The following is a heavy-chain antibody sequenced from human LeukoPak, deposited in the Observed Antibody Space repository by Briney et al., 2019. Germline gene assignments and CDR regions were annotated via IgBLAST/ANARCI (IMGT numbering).Heavy chain of an antibody. Sequence: GGSLRLSCAASGFTFDDYGMSWVRQAPGKGLEWVSRINSDGSSTSYADSVKGRFTISRDNAKNTLYLQMNSLRAEDTAVYYCARDPLYSGYGNNWFDPWGQGTLVTVSS. CDR2: INSDGSST. D-gene: IGHD5-12*01. V-gene: IGHV3-74*01. J-gene: IGHJ5*02. CDR1: GFTFDDYG. CDR3: ARDPLYSGYGNNWFDP.